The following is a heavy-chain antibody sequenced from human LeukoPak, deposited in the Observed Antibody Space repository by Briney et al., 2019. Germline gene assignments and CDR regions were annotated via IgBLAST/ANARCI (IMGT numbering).Heavy chain of an antibody. J-gene: IGHJ4*02. D-gene: IGHD3-22*01. Sequence: QPGGSLRLSCAASGFTFSRYWMHWVRQAQGKGLVWVSRINSDGSSTSYADSVKGRFTISRNNAKNTLYLQMNSLRAEDTAVYYCARGYYYDSSGYFAGVCWGQGTLVTVSS. V-gene: IGHV3-74*01. CDR1: GFTFSRYW. CDR3: ARGYYYDSSGYFAGVC. CDR2: INSDGSST.